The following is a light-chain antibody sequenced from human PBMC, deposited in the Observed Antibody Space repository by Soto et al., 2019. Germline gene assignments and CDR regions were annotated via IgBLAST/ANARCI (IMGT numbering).Light chain of an antibody. V-gene: IGKV1-9*01. J-gene: IGKJ3*01. CDR3: QQLNSYPSFT. CDR2: AAS. CDR1: QGISSY. Sequence: DIQLTQSPSFLSASVGDRVTITCRASQGISSYLAWYQQKPGKAPKLLIYAASTLQSGVPSRFSGSGSGTEVTLTISSLQPEDFATYSCQQLNSYPSFTFGPGTKVDIK.